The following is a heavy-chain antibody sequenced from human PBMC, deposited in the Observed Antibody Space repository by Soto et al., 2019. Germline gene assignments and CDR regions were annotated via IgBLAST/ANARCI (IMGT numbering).Heavy chain of an antibody. CDR1: GYTFTSYA. J-gene: IGHJ5*02. Sequence: GASVKVSCKASGYTFTSYAMHWVRQAPGQRLEWMGWINAGNGNTKYSQKFQGRVTITRDTSASTAYMELSSLRSEDTAVYYCARERKYSSRNWFDPWGQGTLVTSPQ. D-gene: IGHD6-13*01. V-gene: IGHV1-3*01. CDR2: INAGNGNT. CDR3: ARERKYSSRNWFDP.